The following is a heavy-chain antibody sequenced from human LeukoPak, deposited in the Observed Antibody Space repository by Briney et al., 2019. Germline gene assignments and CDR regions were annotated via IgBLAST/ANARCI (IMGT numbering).Heavy chain of an antibody. V-gene: IGHV3-7*01. CDR1: GFTFSSYA. CDR3: ARENFWSGYHDY. D-gene: IGHD3-3*01. J-gene: IGHJ4*02. CDR2: IKQDGSEK. Sequence: GGSLRLSCAASGFTFSSYAMSWVRQAPGKGLEWVANIKQDGSEKYYVDSVKGRFTISRDNAKNSLYLQMNSLRAEDTAVYYCARENFWSGYHDYWGQGTLVTVSS.